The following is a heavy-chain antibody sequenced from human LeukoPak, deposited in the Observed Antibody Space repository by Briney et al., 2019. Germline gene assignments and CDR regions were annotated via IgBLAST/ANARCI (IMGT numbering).Heavy chain of an antibody. J-gene: IGHJ4*02. D-gene: IGHD6-19*01. V-gene: IGHV3-53*01. CDR2: IYSGGST. Sequence: GGSLRLSCAASGFTVSSNYMSWVRQAPGKGLEWVSVIYSGGSTYYADSVKGRFTISRDNSKNTLYLQMNSLRAEDTAVYYCAKDGVWSIAVAGYNFDYWGQGTLVTVSS. CDR1: GFTVSSNY. CDR3: AKDGVWSIAVAGYNFDY.